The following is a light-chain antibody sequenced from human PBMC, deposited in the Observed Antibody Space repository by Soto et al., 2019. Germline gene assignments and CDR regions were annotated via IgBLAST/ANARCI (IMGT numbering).Light chain of an antibody. Sequence: DIQMTQSPSTLSASVGDRVTITCRASQTISSWLAWYQQKPGKAPQVLIYNVSSLESVVPSRFSGSGSGTDFSLTILSLEHDESDNCYCHHHNTPWTFGQGTKVDIK. CDR1: QTISSW. CDR2: NVS. V-gene: IGKV1-5*01. J-gene: IGKJ1*01. CDR3: HHHNTPWT.